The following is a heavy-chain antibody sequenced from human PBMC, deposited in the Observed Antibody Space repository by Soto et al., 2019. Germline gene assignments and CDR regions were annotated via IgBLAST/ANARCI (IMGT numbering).Heavy chain of an antibody. CDR3: ARHIPNPHY. CDR1: GCSISTANYY. CDR2: IYYTGST. D-gene: IGHD2-2*02. J-gene: IGHJ4*02. Sequence: SETLSLTCTVSGCSISTANYYWGWVRQSPGKGLEWIGSIYYTGSTYYNPSLKSRVTISVDTSKNQFSLQLSSVTAADSAVYYCARHIPNPHYWGQGTLVTVSS. V-gene: IGHV4-39*01.